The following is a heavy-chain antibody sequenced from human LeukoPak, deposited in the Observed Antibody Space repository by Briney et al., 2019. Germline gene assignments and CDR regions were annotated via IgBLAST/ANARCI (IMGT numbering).Heavy chain of an antibody. J-gene: IGHJ4*02. D-gene: IGHD3-22*01. CDR3: ARARYYDSSGYYYY. CDR2: ISSSGSTI. Sequence: GGSLRLSCAASGFTFSTFAMHWVRQAPGKGLEWVSYISSSGSTIYYADSVKGRFTISRDNAKNSLYLQMNSLRAEDTAVYYCARARYYDSSGYYYYWGQGTLVTVSS. V-gene: IGHV3-48*03. CDR1: GFTFSTFA.